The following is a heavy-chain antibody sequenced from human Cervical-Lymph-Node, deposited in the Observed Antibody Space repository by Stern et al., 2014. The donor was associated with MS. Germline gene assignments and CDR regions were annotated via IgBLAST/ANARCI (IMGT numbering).Heavy chain of an antibody. J-gene: IGHJ6*02. CDR2: INPGGGST. CDR3: AREVVGHRLGMMDV. Sequence: QVQLVQSGAEVKKPGASVKVSCKASGYTFTTYYMHWVRQAPGQGLEWMGIINPGGGSTSHAQKFQGRVTMTRDTSTTTVSMELSSLTSEDTAVYYCAREVVGHRLGMMDVWGQGTTVTVSS. CDR1: GYTFTTYY. D-gene: IGHD3-22*01. V-gene: IGHV1-46*01.